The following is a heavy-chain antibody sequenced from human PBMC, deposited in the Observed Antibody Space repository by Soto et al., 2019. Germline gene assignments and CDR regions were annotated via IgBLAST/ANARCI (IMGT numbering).Heavy chain of an antibody. Sequence: PGGSLRLSCAASGFTVSSNYMSWVRQAPGKGLEWVSVIYSGGSTYYADSVKGRFTISRDNSKNTLYLQMNSLRAEDTAVYYCARAPKPPSSRYYYGMDVWGQGTTVTVSS. J-gene: IGHJ6*02. CDR2: IYSGGST. V-gene: IGHV3-53*01. D-gene: IGHD6-6*01. CDR3: ARAPKPPSSRYYYGMDV. CDR1: GFTVSSNY.